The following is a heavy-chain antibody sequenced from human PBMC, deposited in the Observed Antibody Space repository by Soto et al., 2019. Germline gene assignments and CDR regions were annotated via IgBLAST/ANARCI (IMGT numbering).Heavy chain of an antibody. J-gene: IGHJ3*02. V-gene: IGHV1-8*01. CDR2: MNPNSGNT. CDR1: RYTFTSHA. CDR3: ASSLVPAAIFWAYDAFDI. Sequence: EASVKLSCKASRYTFTSHAINSVRQANGQGLEWMGWMNPNSGNTGYAQKFQGRVTMTRNTSISTAYMELSSLRSEDTAVYYCASSLVPAAIFWAYDAFDIWGQGTMVTVSS. D-gene: IGHD2-2*02.